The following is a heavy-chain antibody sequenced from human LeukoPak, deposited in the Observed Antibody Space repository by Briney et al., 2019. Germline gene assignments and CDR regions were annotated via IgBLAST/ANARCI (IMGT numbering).Heavy chain of an antibody. D-gene: IGHD1-26*01. CDR1: GFTFSSYW. Sequence: GGSLRLSRAASGFTFSSYWMNWVRQAPGKGLEWVATIKEDGSEKYYVDSVKGRFTISRDDAKNSLYLQLNSMRAEDTAVYYCGRRGSYLDYWGQGTLVTVSS. J-gene: IGHJ4*02. V-gene: IGHV3-7*01. CDR3: GRRGSYLDY. CDR2: IKEDGSEK.